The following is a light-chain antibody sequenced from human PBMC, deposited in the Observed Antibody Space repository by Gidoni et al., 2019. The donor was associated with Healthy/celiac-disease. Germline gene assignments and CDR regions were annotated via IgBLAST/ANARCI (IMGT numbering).Light chain of an antibody. Sequence: DIVFTQSPATLSLSPGERATLSCRASQSVSSYLAWYQQKPGQAPRLLIYDASNRATGIPARFSGSGSGTDFTLTISSLEPEDFAVYYCQQRSNWLALTFGGGTKVEIK. CDR2: DAS. CDR3: QQRSNWLALT. V-gene: IGKV3-11*01. CDR1: QSVSSY. J-gene: IGKJ4*01.